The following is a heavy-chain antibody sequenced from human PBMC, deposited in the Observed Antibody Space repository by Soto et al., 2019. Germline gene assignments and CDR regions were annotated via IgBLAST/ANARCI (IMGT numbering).Heavy chain of an antibody. Sequence: GASVNVSCKSSGGTFSSYSISWVRQAPGQGLECMGGIIPIFGTANYAQKFQGRVTITADESTATAYMELRSLTSDDTAVYYCAGLWEPRRGTAVDVWGQGTMVTVSS. CDR3: AGLWEPRRGTAVDV. CDR1: GGTFSSYS. CDR2: IIPIFGTA. V-gene: IGHV1-69*13. D-gene: IGHD1-26*01. J-gene: IGHJ3*01.